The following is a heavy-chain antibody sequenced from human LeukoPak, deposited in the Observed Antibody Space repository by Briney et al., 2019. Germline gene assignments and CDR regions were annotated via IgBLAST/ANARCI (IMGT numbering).Heavy chain of an antibody. CDR3: AKGDPPTYYDILTGQDY. CDR2: ISGTGGST. CDR1: GFTFSSYA. J-gene: IGHJ4*02. D-gene: IGHD3-9*01. Sequence: GGSLRLSCAASGFTFSSYAMSWVRQAPGKGLDWVSDISGTGGSTNYADSVKGRFTISRDNSKNMLYLQLNSLRAEDTAVYYCAKGDPPTYYDILTGQDYWGQGTLVTVSS. V-gene: IGHV3-23*01.